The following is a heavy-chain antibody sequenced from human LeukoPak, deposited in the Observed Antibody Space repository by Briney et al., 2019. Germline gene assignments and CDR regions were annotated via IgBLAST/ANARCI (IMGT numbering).Heavy chain of an antibody. CDR1: GFIFDNFA. V-gene: IGHV3-30*04. J-gene: IGHJ5*01. CDR2: VSFDGTNN. Sequence: GGSLRLSCAASGFIFDNFAIHWVRQAPGRGLEWVSIVSFDGTNNFYGDSVKGRFTVSRDNSNNTVYLHMNSLRPDDTAVYFRARDRNVVGADFDSWGQGTLVTVSS. D-gene: IGHD4/OR15-4a*01. CDR3: ARDRNVVGADFDS.